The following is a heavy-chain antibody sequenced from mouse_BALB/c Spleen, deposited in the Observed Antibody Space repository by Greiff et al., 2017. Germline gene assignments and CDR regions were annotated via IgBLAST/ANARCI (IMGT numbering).Heavy chain of an antibody. CDR3: ARPFYDYEDAMDY. Sequence: LQESGPELVKPGASVKMSCKASGYTFTSYVMHWVKQKPGQGLEWIGYINPYNDGTKYNEKFKGKATLTSDKSSSTAYMELSSLTSEDSAVYYCARPFYDYEDAMDYWGQGTSVTVSS. V-gene: IGHV1-14*01. D-gene: IGHD2-4*01. J-gene: IGHJ4*01. CDR2: INPYNDGT. CDR1: GYTFTSYV.